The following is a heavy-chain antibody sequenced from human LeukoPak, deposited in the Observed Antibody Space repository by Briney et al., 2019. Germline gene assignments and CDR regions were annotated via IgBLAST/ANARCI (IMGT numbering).Heavy chain of an antibody. CDR3: ARDVGIAAAGAGDYYYYYGMDV. CDR2: IYTSGST. V-gene: IGHV4-4*07. J-gene: IGHJ6*02. Sequence: LETLSLTCTVSGGSISSYYWSWIRQPAGKGLEWIGRIYTSGSTNYNPSLKSRVTMSVDTSKNQFSLKLSSVTAADTAVYYCARDVGIAAAGAGDYYYYYGMDVWGQGTTVTVSS. CDR1: GGSISSYY. D-gene: IGHD6-13*01.